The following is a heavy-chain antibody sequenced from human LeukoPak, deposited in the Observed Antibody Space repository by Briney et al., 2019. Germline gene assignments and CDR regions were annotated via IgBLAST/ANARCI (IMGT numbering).Heavy chain of an antibody. D-gene: IGHD6-13*01. CDR1: GFNFTNYA. Sequence: GGSVRLSCAASGFNFTNYAMSWVRQAPAKGLEWVSALSGRGSNTYYADSVKGRFTISRDNSKNTLYLQMNSLRAEDTAVYYRAKDSRGGPDYLAAAGYYYGMDVWGQGTTVTVSS. CDR3: AKDSRGGPDYLAAAGYYYGMDV. CDR2: LSGRGSNT. J-gene: IGHJ6*02. V-gene: IGHV3-23*01.